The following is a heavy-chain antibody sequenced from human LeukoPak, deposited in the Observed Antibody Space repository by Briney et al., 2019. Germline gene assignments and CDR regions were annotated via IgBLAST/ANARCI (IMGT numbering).Heavy chain of an antibody. D-gene: IGHD5-12*01. CDR1: GFTFSSYA. CDR3: VRADYSSSAFDI. Sequence: GESLRLSCAASGFTFSSYAMSWVRQAPGKGLEWVSLISGNGGGTFYADSVKGRFTISRDNSKNTLYLQMNSLRAEDTAVFYCVRADYSSSAFDIWGQGTMVTVSS. V-gene: IGHV3-23*01. CDR2: ISGNGGGT. J-gene: IGHJ3*02.